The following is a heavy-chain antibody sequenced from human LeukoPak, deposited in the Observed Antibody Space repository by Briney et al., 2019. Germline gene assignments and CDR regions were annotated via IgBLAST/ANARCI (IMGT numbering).Heavy chain of an antibody. CDR3: AWHWTYYFDMAV. CDR1: GFTFSDAW. CDR2: IKRRGRVWTT. D-gene: IGHD3/OR15-3a*01. V-gene: IGHV3-15*01. Sequence: PGGALILSCEGHGFTFSDAWMNWVRQAPAKGLEWVRRIKRRGRVWTTDYAAPVKGRINIPRDDSKKTLVLEMSRLHAEDTGEYYCAWHWTYYFDMAVWGQGPTVTVSS. J-gene: IGHJ6*02.